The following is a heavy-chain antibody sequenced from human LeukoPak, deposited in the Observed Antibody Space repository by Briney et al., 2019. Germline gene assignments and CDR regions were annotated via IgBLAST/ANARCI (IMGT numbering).Heavy chain of an antibody. Sequence: GGSLRLSCAASGFTFNLYAMNWVRQAPGKGLEGVSSINGAGNSSYYADSLRGRFTVSRDNSKNTLYLQMNSLRAEDTAVYYCAKRGLRGNWFHPWGQGTLVTVSS. D-gene: IGHD4-17*01. CDR3: AKRGLRGNWFHP. CDR2: INGAGNSS. V-gene: IGHV3-23*01. J-gene: IGHJ5*02. CDR1: GFTFNLYA.